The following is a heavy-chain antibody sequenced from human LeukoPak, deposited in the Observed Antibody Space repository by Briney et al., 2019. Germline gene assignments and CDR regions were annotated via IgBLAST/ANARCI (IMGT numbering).Heavy chain of an antibody. CDR3: ARARSIEVAGTYFGSVHDAFDI. CDR1: GFTFSSYA. V-gene: IGHV3-30*04. Sequence: GGSLRLSCAASGFTFSSYAMHWVRQAPGKGLEWVAVISYDGSNKCYADSVKGRFTISRDNAKNSLYLQMNSLRAEDTAVYYCARARSIEVAGTYFGSVHDAFDIWGQGTMVTVSS. J-gene: IGHJ3*02. D-gene: IGHD6-13*01. CDR2: ISYDGSNK.